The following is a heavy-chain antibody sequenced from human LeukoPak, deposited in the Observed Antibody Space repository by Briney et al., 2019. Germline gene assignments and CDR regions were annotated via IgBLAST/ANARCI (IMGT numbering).Heavy chain of an antibody. CDR2: IYYSGST. D-gene: IGHD6-19*01. Sequence: SETLSLTCTVSGGSVSSGSYYWSWIRQPPGKGLEWIGYIYYSGSTNYNPSLKSRVTISVDTPKNQFSLKLSSVTAADTAVYYCARDEKVGVAGSIYYYYYYGMDVWGQGTTVTVSS. CDR3: ARDEKVGVAGSIYYYYYYGMDV. CDR1: GGSVSSGSYY. V-gene: IGHV4-61*01. J-gene: IGHJ6*02.